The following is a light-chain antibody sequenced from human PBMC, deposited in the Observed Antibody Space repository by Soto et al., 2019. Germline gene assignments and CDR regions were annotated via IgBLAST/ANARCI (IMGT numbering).Light chain of an antibody. J-gene: IGLJ1*01. CDR2: EVT. V-gene: IGLV2-14*01. CDR1: SSDVGGYDY. CDR3: SSFRSSSTLPYV. Sequence: LTQPASVSGSPGQSITISCTGTSSDVGGYDYVSWYQQYPGKAPKLIIYEVTNRPSGVSNRFSGSKSGNTASLTISGLRAEDEADYYCSSFRSSSTLPYVFGTGTKVTVL.